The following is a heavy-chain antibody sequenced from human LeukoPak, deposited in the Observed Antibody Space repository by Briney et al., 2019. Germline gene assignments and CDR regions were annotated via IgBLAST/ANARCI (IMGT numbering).Heavy chain of an antibody. V-gene: IGHV3-53*01. J-gene: IGHJ4*02. D-gene: IGHD5-18*01. CDR2: IYRGGNT. CDR3: ANHVDTAMVTWGDSPLDY. CDR1: GFTVSGHP. Sequence: AGGSLRLSCAASGFTVSGHPMSWVRQAPGKGLEWVSVIYRGGNTYYADSVKGRFTISRDNSKNTLYLQMNSLRAEDTAVYYCANHVDTAMVTWGDSPLDYWGQGTLVTVSS.